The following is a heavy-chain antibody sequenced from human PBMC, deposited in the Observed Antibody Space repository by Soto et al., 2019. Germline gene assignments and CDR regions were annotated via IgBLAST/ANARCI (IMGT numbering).Heavy chain of an antibody. CDR2: ISGSGGST. CDR3: AKGLDILTGTDAFDI. Sequence: GGSLRLSCAASGFPFSSYAMSWVRQAPGKGLEWVSAISGSGGSTYYADSVKGRFTISRDNSKNTLYLQMNSLRAEDTAVYYCAKGLDILTGTDAFDIWGQGTMVTVSS. D-gene: IGHD3-9*01. V-gene: IGHV3-23*01. J-gene: IGHJ3*02. CDR1: GFPFSSYA.